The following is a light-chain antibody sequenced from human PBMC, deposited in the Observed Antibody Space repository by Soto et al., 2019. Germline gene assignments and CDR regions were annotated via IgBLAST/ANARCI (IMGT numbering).Light chain of an antibody. J-gene: IGKJ4*01. V-gene: IGKV3-20*01. CDR2: GAS. CDR1: QSVSSH. CDR3: QQYGNAPPLT. Sequence: EIVLTQSPGTLSLSHGERATLSCRASQSVSSHLAWYQQRPGQAPRLLIYGASSRATGIPDRFSGSGSGTDFTLTISRLEPEDFALYYCQQYGNAPPLTFGGGTKVDIK.